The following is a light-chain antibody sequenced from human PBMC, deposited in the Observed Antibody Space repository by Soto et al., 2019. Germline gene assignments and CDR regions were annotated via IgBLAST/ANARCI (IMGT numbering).Light chain of an antibody. Sequence: DIQMTQSPSTLSASVGDRVTITCRASQSISSWLAWYQQKPGKAPKLLIYDASSLESGVTSRFSGSGSGTEFTLTISSLQPDDFATYYFQQSNSYSGTFGQGTKVEIK. V-gene: IGKV1-5*01. CDR2: DAS. CDR3: QQSNSYSGT. CDR1: QSISSW. J-gene: IGKJ1*01.